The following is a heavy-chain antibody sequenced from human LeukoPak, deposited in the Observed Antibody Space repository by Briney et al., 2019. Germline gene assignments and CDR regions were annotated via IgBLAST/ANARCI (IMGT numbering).Heavy chain of an antibody. Sequence: GASVKVSCKVSGYTLTELSMHWVRQAPGKGLEWMGGFDPEDDETIYAQKFQGRVTMTEDTSTDTAYMELSSLRSEDTAVYYCATYDFWSGYYERGANWFDPWGQGTLVTVSS. CDR3: ATYDFWSGYYERGANWFDP. CDR2: FDPEDDET. J-gene: IGHJ5*02. CDR1: GYTLTELS. V-gene: IGHV1-24*01. D-gene: IGHD3-3*01.